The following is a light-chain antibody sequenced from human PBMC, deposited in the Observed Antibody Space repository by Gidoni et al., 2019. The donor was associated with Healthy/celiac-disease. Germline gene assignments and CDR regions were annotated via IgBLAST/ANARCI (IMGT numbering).Light chain of an antibody. CDR2: QDN. Sequence: SYELTQPPSVSVSPGQTASITCSGDKLGDKYACWYQQKPGPSPVLVIYQDNKRPSGIPERFSGSNSGNTATLTISGTQAMDEADYYCQAWDSSTYVFGTGTKVTVL. V-gene: IGLV3-1*01. J-gene: IGLJ1*01. CDR1: KLGDKY. CDR3: QAWDSSTYV.